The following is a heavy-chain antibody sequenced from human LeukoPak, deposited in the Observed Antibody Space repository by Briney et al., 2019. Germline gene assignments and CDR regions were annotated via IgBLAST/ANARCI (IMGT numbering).Heavy chain of an antibody. Sequence: ASVKVSCKASGYPFTIYDISWVRQAAGQGLEWVGWINPMGMRAYAQKFQGRVSMTTNTSINTAYMELSSLRSDDTAVYYCARGRQSELWGQGTLVTVSS. CDR1: GYPFTIYD. CDR3: ARGRQSEL. CDR2: INPMGMR. J-gene: IGHJ4*02. V-gene: IGHV1-8*01. D-gene: IGHD1-7*01.